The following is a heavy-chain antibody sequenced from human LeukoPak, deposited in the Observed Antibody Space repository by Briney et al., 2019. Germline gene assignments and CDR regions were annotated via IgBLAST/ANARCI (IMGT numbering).Heavy chain of an antibody. CDR3: ARDPPSMVPYYFDY. Sequence: GGSLRLSCAASGVTFSSYSMNWVRQAPGKGLEWGSYISSSSSTIYYADSVKGRFTISRDNAKNSLYLQMNSLRAEDTAVYYCARDPPSMVPYYFDYWGQGTLVTVSS. V-gene: IGHV3-48*01. CDR1: GVTFSSYS. D-gene: IGHD3-10*01. J-gene: IGHJ4*02. CDR2: ISSSSSTI.